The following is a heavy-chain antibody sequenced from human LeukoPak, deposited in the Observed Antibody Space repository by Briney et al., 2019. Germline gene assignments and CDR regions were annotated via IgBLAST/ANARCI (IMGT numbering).Heavy chain of an antibody. V-gene: IGHV1-18*01. CDR2: ISAYNGDT. D-gene: IGHD3-22*01. Sequence: ASVKVSFKASGYTFIRYGFSWVRQAPGQGLEWMGWISAYNGDTDYAQRFQGRVTMTTDTSTSTAYLEVRSLRSDDTAVYFCARDRSFGPIFYYDSTGYYQFDYWGQGTLVTVSS. CDR3: ARDRSFGPIFYYDSTGYYQFDY. J-gene: IGHJ4*02. CDR1: GYTFIRYG.